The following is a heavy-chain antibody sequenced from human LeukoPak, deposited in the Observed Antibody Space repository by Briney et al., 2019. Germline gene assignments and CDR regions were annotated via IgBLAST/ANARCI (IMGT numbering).Heavy chain of an antibody. CDR2: IYYSGST. CDR1: GGSISSGDYY. Sequence: PSETLSLTCTVSGGSISSGDYYWSWIRQPPGKGLEWIGYIYYSGSTYYNPSLKSRVTISVDTSKNQFSLKLSSVTAADTAVYYCARRAATVTTDPGNIVFDYWGQGTLVTVSS. CDR3: ARRAATVTTDPGNIVFDY. V-gene: IGHV4-30-4*01. J-gene: IGHJ4*02. D-gene: IGHD4-17*01.